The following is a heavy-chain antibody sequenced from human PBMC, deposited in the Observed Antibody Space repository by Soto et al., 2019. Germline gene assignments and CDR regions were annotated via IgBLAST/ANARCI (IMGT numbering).Heavy chain of an antibody. V-gene: IGHV1-2*04. J-gene: IGHJ6*02. CDR2: INPNSGGT. CDR1: GYTFTGYY. D-gene: IGHD3-22*01. Sequence: ASVKVSCKASGYTFTGYYIHWVRQAPGEGLEWMGWINPNSGGTNYAQKFQGWVTMTRDTSISTAYMELSRLRSDDTAVYYCARDLSYYDSSGYYYYYYGMDVWGQGTTITVYS. CDR3: ARDLSYYDSSGYYYYYYGMDV.